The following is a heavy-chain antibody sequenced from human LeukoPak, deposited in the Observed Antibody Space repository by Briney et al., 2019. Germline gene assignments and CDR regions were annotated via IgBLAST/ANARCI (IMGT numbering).Heavy chain of an antibody. CDR3: ARRRSRGYKDDAFDI. CDR2: IKQDGSEK. D-gene: IGHD3-22*01. V-gene: IGHV3-7*01. CDR1: GFTFSSYW. J-gene: IGHJ3*02. Sequence: PGGSLRLSCAASGFTFSSYWMNWVRQAPGTGLEWVANIKQDGSEKYYVDSVKGRFTVSRDNAKNSLYLQMNSLRAEDTAVYYCARRRSRGYKDDAFDIWGQGTIVTVSS.